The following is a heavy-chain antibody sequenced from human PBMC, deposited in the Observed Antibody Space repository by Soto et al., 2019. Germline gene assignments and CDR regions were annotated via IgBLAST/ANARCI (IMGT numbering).Heavy chain of an antibody. J-gene: IGHJ5*02. CDR3: ASPGYSSGEIWFDP. CDR2: ISAYNGNT. CDR1: GYTFTSYV. Sequence: SVKGSCNASGYTFTSYVISWVRQAPGQGLEWMGWISAYNGNTNYAQKLQGRVTMTTDTSTSTPYMELRILRSDDTAVYYCASPGYSSGEIWFDPWGHGTLVTVSS. V-gene: IGHV1-18*04. D-gene: IGHD6-19*01.